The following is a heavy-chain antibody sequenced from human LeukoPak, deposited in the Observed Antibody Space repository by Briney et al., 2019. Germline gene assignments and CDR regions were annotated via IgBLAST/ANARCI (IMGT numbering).Heavy chain of an antibody. J-gene: IGHJ4*02. D-gene: IGHD2-2*02. CDR3: ARHEWSVVVPAAIDY. CDR1: GGSISSSSYY. V-gene: IGHV4-39*01. Sequence: PETLSLTCTVSGGSISSSSYYWGWIRQPPGKGLEWIGSIYYSGSTYYNPSLKSRVTISVDTSKNQFSLKLSSVTAADTAVYYCARHEWSVVVPAAIDYWGQGTLVTVSS. CDR2: IYYSGST.